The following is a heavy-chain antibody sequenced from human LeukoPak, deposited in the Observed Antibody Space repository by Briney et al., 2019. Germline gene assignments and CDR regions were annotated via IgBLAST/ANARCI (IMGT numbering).Heavy chain of an antibody. J-gene: IGHJ4*02. CDR1: GYSFTSYD. D-gene: IGHD3-10*01. CDR3: ARSRGVWFGDFDY. Sequence: ASVKVPCKASGYSFTSYDINWVRQATGQGPEWMGWMSPKSGASGFARNFQGRVTLTRDTSITTAYMELSSLISDDTAVYYCARSRGVWFGDFDYWGQGSLVTVSS. V-gene: IGHV1-8*01. CDR2: MSPKSGAS.